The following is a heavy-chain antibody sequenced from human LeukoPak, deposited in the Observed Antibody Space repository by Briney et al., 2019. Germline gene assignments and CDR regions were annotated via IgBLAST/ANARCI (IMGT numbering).Heavy chain of an antibody. CDR3: ARERYSGSLFDY. CDR2: IYSGGST. CDR1: GFTVSSNY. J-gene: IGHJ4*02. Sequence: PGGSLILSCAASGFTVSSNYMSWVRQAPGKGLEWVSVIYSGGSTYYADSVKGRFTISRDNSKNTLYLQMNSLRAEDTAVYYCARERYSGSLFDYWGQGTLVTVSS. D-gene: IGHD1-26*01. V-gene: IGHV3-53*01.